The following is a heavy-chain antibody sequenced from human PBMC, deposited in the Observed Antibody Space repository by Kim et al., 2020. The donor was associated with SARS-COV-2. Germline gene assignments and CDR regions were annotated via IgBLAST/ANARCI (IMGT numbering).Heavy chain of an antibody. D-gene: IGHD1-7*01. CDR3: ARGGRNWNSPNDN. Sequence: GGSLRLSCAASGFTFSAHCMTWVRQAPGEGLEWVANIKQDESEKYYVDSVEGRFTVSRDNAKNSLYLHMDSLRVDDTAVYYCARGGRNWNSPNDNWGQGTLVTVSS. J-gene: IGHJ4*02. CDR1: GFTFSAHC. CDR2: IKQDESEK. V-gene: IGHV3-7*01.